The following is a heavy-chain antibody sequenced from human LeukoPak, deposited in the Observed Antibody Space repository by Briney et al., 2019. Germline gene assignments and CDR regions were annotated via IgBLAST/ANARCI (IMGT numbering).Heavy chain of an antibody. V-gene: IGHV1-8*01. J-gene: IGHJ4*02. Sequence: SVKVSCKASGYTFTSYDFDWVRHATGQGLEWMGLMNSNSGNTGYAQKFQGRVTMSRNTSISTAYMELSSLRSEDTAVYYCARGQPSIAVAGTRDYWGQGTLVTVSS. CDR2: MNSNSGNT. CDR1: GYTFTSYD. D-gene: IGHD6-19*01. CDR3: ARGQPSIAVAGTRDY.